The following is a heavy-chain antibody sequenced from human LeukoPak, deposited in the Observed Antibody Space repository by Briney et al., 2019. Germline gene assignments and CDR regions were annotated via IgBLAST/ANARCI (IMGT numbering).Heavy chain of an antibody. CDR1: GGSISSYY. CDR3: VRGGSWFDP. Sequence: PSETLSLTCTVSGGSISSYYWSWIRQPPGKGLEWIGYIYYSGSTNYNPSLKSRVTISVDTSKNQFSLKLTSVTAADTAIYYCVRGGSWFDPWGQGSLVTVSS. D-gene: IGHD3-16*01. J-gene: IGHJ5*02. CDR2: IYYSGST. V-gene: IGHV4-59*01.